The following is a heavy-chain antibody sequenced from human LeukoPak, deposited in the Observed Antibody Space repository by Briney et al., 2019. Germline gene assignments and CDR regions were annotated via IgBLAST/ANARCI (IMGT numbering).Heavy chain of an antibody. D-gene: IGHD4-17*01. J-gene: IGHJ4*02. CDR2: IYHSGST. Sequence: SETLSLTCAVSGYSISSGYYWGWIRQPPGKGLEWIGSIYHSGSTYYNPSLKSRVTISVDTSKNQFSLKLSSVTAADTAVYYCAXHNDYGDYGDYWGQGTLVXVSS. CDR3: AXHNDYGDYGDY. CDR1: GYSISSGYY. V-gene: IGHV4-38-2*01.